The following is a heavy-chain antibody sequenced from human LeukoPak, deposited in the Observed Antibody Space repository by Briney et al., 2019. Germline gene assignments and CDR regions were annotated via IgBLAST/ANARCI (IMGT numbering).Heavy chain of an antibody. CDR3: ARDLSSHTAFDY. Sequence: GGSLRLSCAASGFTFSSYSMNWVRQAPGKGLEWVSSISSSSSYIYYADSVKGRFTISRDNSKNTLYLQMNSLRAEDTAVYYCARDLSSHTAFDYWGQGTLVTVSS. CDR1: GFTFSSYS. J-gene: IGHJ4*02. V-gene: IGHV3-21*01. CDR2: ISSSSSYI. D-gene: IGHD5-18*01.